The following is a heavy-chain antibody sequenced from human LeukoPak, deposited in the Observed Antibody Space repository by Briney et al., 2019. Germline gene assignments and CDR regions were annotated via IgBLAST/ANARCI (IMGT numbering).Heavy chain of an antibody. Sequence: GGSLRLPCAASGFTFSSYSMNWVRQAPGKGLEWVSSISSSSSYIYYADSVKGRFTISRDNAKNSLYLQMNSLRAEDTAVYYCARDKWELLPFDYWGQGTLVTVSS. D-gene: IGHD1-26*01. CDR2: ISSSSSYI. V-gene: IGHV3-21*01. CDR3: ARDKWELLPFDY. CDR1: GFTFSSYS. J-gene: IGHJ4*02.